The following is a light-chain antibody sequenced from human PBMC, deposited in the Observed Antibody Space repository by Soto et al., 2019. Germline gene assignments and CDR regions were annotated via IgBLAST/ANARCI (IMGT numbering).Light chain of an antibody. J-gene: IGKJ1*01. CDR3: QQYGSSHSWT. Sequence: EIVMTQSPATLSVSPGERATLSCRASQSVSTNLAWYQQKPGQAPRLLIYGASSRATGIPDRFSGSGSGTDFTLTISRLEPEDFAVYYCQQYGSSHSWTFGQGTKVDIK. CDR1: QSVSTN. V-gene: IGKV3-20*01. CDR2: GAS.